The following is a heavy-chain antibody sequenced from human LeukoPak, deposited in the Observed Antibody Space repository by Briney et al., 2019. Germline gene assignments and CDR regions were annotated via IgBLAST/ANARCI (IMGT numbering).Heavy chain of an antibody. D-gene: IGHD3-3*01. Sequence: SETLSLTCTVSGGSISSSSYYWGWIRQPPGKGLEWIGSIYHSGSTNYNPSLKSRVTISVDKSKNQFSLKLSSVTAADTAVYYCARAPRRDFWSGYYYFDYWGQGTLVTVSS. CDR3: ARAPRRDFWSGYYYFDY. CDR1: GGSISSSSYY. J-gene: IGHJ4*02. V-gene: IGHV4-39*07. CDR2: IYHSGST.